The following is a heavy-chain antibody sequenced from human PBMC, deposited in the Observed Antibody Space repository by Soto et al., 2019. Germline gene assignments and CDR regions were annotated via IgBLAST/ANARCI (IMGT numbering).Heavy chain of an antibody. Sequence: GGSLRLSCSASGFTFSSYWMHWVRQAPGKGLVWVSRINNDGSITNYADSVRGRFTISRDTAKNTLYLQMNSLRAEDTAVYYCARGWGYCTNAVYRNHYFHYGGQGTPVTVS. CDR3: ARGWGYCTNAVYRNHYFHY. J-gene: IGHJ4*02. V-gene: IGHV3-74*01. D-gene: IGHD2-8*01. CDR2: INNDGSIT. CDR1: GFTFSSYW.